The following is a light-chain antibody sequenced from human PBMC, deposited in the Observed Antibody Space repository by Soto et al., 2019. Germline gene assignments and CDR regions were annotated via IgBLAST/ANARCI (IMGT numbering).Light chain of an antibody. Sequence: DIQMTQSPSSLSASVGDRVTITCRASQSISSYLNWYQQKPGKAPKLLTYAASSLQSGVPSRFSGSGSGTDFTLTISSLQPEDFATYYCQQSYSTPPNTFGQGTKVDIK. V-gene: IGKV1-39*01. CDR2: AAS. J-gene: IGKJ2*01. CDR3: QQSYSTPPNT. CDR1: QSISSY.